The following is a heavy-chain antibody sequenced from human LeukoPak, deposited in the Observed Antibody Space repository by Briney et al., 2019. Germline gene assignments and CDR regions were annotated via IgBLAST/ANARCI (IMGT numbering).Heavy chain of an antibody. CDR2: IYSGGST. Sequence: GGSLRLSCAASGFTVSSNYMSWVRQAPGKGLEWVSVIYSGGSTYYADSVKGRFTISRDNSKNTLYLQMNSLRAEDTAVYYCATLPGAYSGYEPGNWGQGALVTVSS. CDR3: ATLPGAYSGYEPGN. V-gene: IGHV3-66*01. CDR1: GFTVSSNY. J-gene: IGHJ4*02. D-gene: IGHD5-12*01.